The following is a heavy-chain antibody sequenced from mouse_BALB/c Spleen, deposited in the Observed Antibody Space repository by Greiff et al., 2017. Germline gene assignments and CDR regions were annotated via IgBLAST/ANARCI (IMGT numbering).Heavy chain of an antibody. Sequence: QVQLQQSAAELARPGASVKMSCKASGYTFTSYTMHWVKQRPGQGLEWIGYINPSSGYTEYNQKFKDKTTLTADKSSSTAYMQLSSLTSEDSAVYYCARFYGHSYYAMDYWGQGTSVTVSS. CDR1: GYTFTSYT. J-gene: IGHJ4*01. V-gene: IGHV1-4*02. D-gene: IGHD1-2*01. CDR3: ARFYGHSYYAMDY. CDR2: INPSSGYT.